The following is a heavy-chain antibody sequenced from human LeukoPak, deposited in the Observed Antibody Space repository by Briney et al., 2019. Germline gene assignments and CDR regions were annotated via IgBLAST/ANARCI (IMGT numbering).Heavy chain of an antibody. CDR3: AKDNGYGSGSYLDY. J-gene: IGHJ4*02. CDR2: ISWNSGSI. V-gene: IGHV3-9*01. Sequence: GGSLRLSCAASGFTFDDYAMHWVRQAPGKGLEWVSGISWNSGSIGYADSVKGRFTISRDNAKNSLYLEMNSQRAEDTALYYCAKDNGYGSGSYLDYWGQGTLVTVSS. CDR1: GFTFDDYA. D-gene: IGHD3-10*01.